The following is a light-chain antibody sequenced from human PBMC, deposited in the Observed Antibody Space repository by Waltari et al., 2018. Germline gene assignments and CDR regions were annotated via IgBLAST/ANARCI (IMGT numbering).Light chain of an antibody. CDR1: HSLLYYSNNKNY. CDR2: WAS. J-gene: IGKJ2*01. V-gene: IGKV4-1*01. CDR3: HQYFAPPYT. Sequence: DIVMTQSPDSLTVSLGERATINCKSSHSLLYYSNNKNYISWYQQKPGQAPKLVIYWASTRDSGVPDRFSGRGSEKDFTLTISSLQAEDVAVYHCHQYFAPPYTFGRGTKLAIK.